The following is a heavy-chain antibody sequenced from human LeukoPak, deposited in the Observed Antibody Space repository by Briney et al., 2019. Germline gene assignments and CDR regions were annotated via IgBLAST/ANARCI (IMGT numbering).Heavy chain of an antibody. J-gene: IGHJ6*02. D-gene: IGHD6-19*01. CDR3: ARNRGWYATDV. Sequence: SETLSLTCSVSGGSVRSDISHWSWIRQPPEKGLEWIGYVHYSGSANYNPSLESRVTMSLDRSKNQFSLELTSVTAADTAVYYCARNRGWYATDVWGQGAAVTVSS. V-gene: IGHV4-61*01. CDR2: VHYSGSA. CDR1: GGSVRSDISH.